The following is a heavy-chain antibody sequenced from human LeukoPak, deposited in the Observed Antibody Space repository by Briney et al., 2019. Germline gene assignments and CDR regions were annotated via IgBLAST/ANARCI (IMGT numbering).Heavy chain of an antibody. D-gene: IGHD2-2*01. Sequence: PSGTLSLTCAVSGGSISSSNWWSWVRQPPGKGREWIGEIYDSGSTNYNPSLKSRVTISVDKSKNQFSLKLSSVTAADTAVYYCAREGIGYCSSTSCYDLRGMDVWGQGTTVTVSS. CDR1: GGSISSSNW. V-gene: IGHV4-4*02. J-gene: IGHJ6*02. CDR2: IYDSGST. CDR3: AREGIGYCSSTSCYDLRGMDV.